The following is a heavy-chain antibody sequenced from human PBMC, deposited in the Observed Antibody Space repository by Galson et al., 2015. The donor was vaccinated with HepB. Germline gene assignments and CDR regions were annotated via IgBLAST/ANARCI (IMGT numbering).Heavy chain of an antibody. CDR1: GFTFSSYS. Sequence: SLRLSCAASGFTFSSYSMNWVRQAPGKGLEWVSYISSSSSTIYYADSVKGRFTISRDNAKNSLYLQMNSLRAEDTAVYYCARAEIVVVVAATLATYGMDVWGQGTTVTVSS. CDR3: ARAEIVVVVAATLATYGMDV. CDR2: ISSSSSTI. V-gene: IGHV3-48*01. J-gene: IGHJ6*02. D-gene: IGHD2-15*01.